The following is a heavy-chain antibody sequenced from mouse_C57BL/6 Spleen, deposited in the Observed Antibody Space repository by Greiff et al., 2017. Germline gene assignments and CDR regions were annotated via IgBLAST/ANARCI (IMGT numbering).Heavy chain of an antibody. CDR1: GYAFSSSW. V-gene: IGHV1-82*01. CDR3: ARYDYDEGDAMDY. D-gene: IGHD2-4*01. CDR2: IYPGDGDT. Sequence: QVQLQQSGPELVKPGASVKISCKASGYAFSSSWMNWVKQRPGKGLEWIGRIYPGDGDTNYNGKFKGKATLTADKSSSTAYMQLSSLTSEDSAVXFWARYDYDEGDAMDYWGQGTSVTVSS. J-gene: IGHJ4*01.